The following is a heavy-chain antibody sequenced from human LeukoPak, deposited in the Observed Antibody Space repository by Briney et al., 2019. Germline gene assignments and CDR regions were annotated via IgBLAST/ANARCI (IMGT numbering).Heavy chain of an antibody. J-gene: IGHJ4*02. CDR3: AKDDSMTLDHFDT. CDR2: ISGSGGST. CDR1: GFTFSSYA. D-gene: IGHD4-11*01. Sequence: PGGSLRLSCAASGFTFSSYAMSWVRQAPGKGLEWVSAISGSGGSTYYADSVKGRFTISRDNSKNTLSLQMNSLRAEDTAVYYCAKDDSMTLDHFDTWGQGTLVTVSS. V-gene: IGHV3-23*01.